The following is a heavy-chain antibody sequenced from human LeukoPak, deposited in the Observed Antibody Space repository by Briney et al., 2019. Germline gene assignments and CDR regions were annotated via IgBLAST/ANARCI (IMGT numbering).Heavy chain of an antibody. J-gene: IGHJ4*02. Sequence: GGSLRLSCAPSGFTFSSYSMNWVRQAPGKGLVWVSRINSDGSSTSYADSVKGRFTISRDNAKNTLYLQMNSLRAEDTAVYYCAKDNNDIDYWGQGTLVTVSS. CDR2: INSDGSST. CDR3: AKDNNDIDY. CDR1: GFTFSSYS. V-gene: IGHV3-74*01. D-gene: IGHD1-1*01.